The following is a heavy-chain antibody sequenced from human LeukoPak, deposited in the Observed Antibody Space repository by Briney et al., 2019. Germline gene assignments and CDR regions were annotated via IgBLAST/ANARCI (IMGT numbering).Heavy chain of an antibody. J-gene: IGHJ4*02. Sequence: GRSLRLSCTASGXSFSSYGVHWVRQAPGKGLEWVSTVVGGGATFYADSVKGRFTISRDNAKNSLYLQMNSLRAEDTAVYYCARDYDSSGFYDYWGQGTLVTVSS. D-gene: IGHD3-22*01. CDR2: VVGGGAT. CDR3: ARDYDSSGFYDY. CDR1: GXSFSSYG. V-gene: IGHV3-21*01.